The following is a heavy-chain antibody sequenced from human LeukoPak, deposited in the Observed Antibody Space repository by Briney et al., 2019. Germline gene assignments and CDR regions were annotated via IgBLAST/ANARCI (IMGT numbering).Heavy chain of an antibody. CDR2: ISGSGGST. J-gene: IGHJ3*02. D-gene: IGHD3-16*02. CDR1: GFTFSSYA. CDR3: AKDRVWGSYRPHAFDI. Sequence: GGSLRLSCAASGFTFSSYAMSWVRQAPGKGLEWVSAISGSGGSTYYADSVKGRFTISRDNSKNTLYLQMNSLRAADTAVYYCAKDRVWGSYRPHAFDIWGQGTMVTVSS. V-gene: IGHV3-23*01.